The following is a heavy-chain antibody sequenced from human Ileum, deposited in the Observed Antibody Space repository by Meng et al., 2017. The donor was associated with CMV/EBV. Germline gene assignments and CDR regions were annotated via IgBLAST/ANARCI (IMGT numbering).Heavy chain of an antibody. CDR3: AKIREYSSCYNPSDY. D-gene: IGHD2-15*01. CDR1: GFTFTTYW. V-gene: IGHV3-7*01. Sequence: GESLKISCAASGFTFTTYWMTWVRQAPGKGLEWVSNINQDESEKSYVDSVKGRFTISRDNGKNSLYLQMNSLRAGDTAVYYCAKIREYSSCYNPSDYWGQGTLVTVSS. CDR2: INQDESEK. J-gene: IGHJ4*02.